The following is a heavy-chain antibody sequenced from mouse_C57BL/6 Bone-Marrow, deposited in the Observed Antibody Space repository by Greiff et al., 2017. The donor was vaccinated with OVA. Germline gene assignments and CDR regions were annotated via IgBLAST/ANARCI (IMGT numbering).Heavy chain of an antibody. D-gene: IGHD2-4*01. J-gene: IGHJ1*03. CDR2: ISSGGDYI. Sequence: EVKVVESGEGLVKPGGSLKLSCAASGFTFSSYAMSWVRQTPEKRLEWVAYISSGGDYIYYADTVKGRFTISRDNARNTLYLQMSSLKSEDTAMYYCTRDDYDATWYFDVWGTGTTVTVSS. CDR3: TRDDYDATWYFDV. V-gene: IGHV5-9-1*02. CDR1: GFTFSSYA.